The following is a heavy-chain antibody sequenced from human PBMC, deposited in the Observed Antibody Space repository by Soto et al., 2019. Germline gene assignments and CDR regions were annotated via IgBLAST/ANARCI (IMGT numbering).Heavy chain of an antibody. CDR2: IFYTGTT. D-gene: IGHD2-2*01. J-gene: IGHJ5*02. V-gene: IGHV4-39*02. Sequence: SETLSLTCSVSGGSINYNSYYWGWIRQPPGKGLEWVGGIFYTGTTYYSPSLKDRVTISVDTSKNSFSLNLTSVTAADTAVYFCARLVVVAPVANAWGQGALVTVCS. CDR1: GGSINYNSYY. CDR3: ARLVVVAPVANA.